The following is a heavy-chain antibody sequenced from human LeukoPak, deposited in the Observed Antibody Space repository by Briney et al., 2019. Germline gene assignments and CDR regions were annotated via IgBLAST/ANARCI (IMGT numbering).Heavy chain of an antibody. V-gene: IGHV1-69*13. CDR3: ARVHQGNGEGDY. D-gene: IGHD4-17*01. J-gene: IGHJ4*02. CDR2: IIPIFGTA. CDR1: GGTFSSYA. Sequence: GASVKVSCKASGGTFSSYAISWVRQAPGQGLEWMGGIIPIFGTANYAQKFQGRVTITADESTSTAYMELSSLRSEDTAVYYCARVHQGNGEGDYWGQGTLVTVSS.